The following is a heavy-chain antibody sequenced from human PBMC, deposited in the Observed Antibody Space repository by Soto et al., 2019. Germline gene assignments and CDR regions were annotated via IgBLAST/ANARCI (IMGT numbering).Heavy chain of an antibody. J-gene: IGHJ3*01. Sequence: XSVKVACKASGYPLSDHYIHWVRQAPGQGLEWMGWITPNSGATKYAQKFQGRVTMTRDASINTAYVDVTGLTFDDTAVYFCARELGPRGLNDAFDVCGQRTLVTVSS. CDR3: ARELGPRGLNDAFDV. CDR2: ITPNSGAT. CDR1: GYPLSDHY. V-gene: IGHV1-2*02. D-gene: IGHD3-22*01.